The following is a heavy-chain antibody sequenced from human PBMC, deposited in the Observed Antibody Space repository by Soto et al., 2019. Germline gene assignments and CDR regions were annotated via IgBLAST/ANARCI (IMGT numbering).Heavy chain of an antibody. CDR2: MNPNTGDT. CDR3: ARAKVALIHNDF. CDR1: GYTFTGYD. V-gene: IGHV1-8*01. Sequence: ASVKVSCKASGYTFTGYDINWVRQATGQGLEWMGWMNPNTGDTGYSQRFQGRVTMTRNTSTSTAYMELSSLRSEDTAVYFCARAKVALIHNDFWGQ. J-gene: IGHJ4*02. D-gene: IGHD5-12*01.